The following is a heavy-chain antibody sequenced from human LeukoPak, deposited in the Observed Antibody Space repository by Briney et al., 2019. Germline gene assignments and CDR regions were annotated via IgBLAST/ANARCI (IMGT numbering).Heavy chain of an antibody. V-gene: IGHV1-18*01. CDR3: GKEDAAIVRFDP. D-gene: IGHD2-21*01. J-gene: IGHJ5*02. CDR2: ISAYNNYT. CDR1: GYIFTNYG. Sequence: ASVKVSCKASGYIFTNYGITWVRQAPGQGLEWVGWISAYNNYTRYSEKLQGRVTMTTDRSTSTAYMELTSLRSDDTAVYFCGKEDAAIVRFDPWGQGTLVTVSS.